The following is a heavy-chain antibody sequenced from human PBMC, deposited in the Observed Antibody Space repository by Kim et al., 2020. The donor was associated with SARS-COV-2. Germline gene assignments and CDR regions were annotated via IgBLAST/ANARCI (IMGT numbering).Heavy chain of an antibody. J-gene: IGHJ6*02. Sequence: GGSLRLSCAASGFTVSSNYMSWVRQAPGKGLEWVSVIYSGGSTYYADSVKGRFTISRHNSKNTLYLQMNSLRAEDTAVYYCARENLEFGGVHPPYGMDVWGQGTTVTVSS. D-gene: IGHD3-16*01. CDR1: GFTVSSNY. V-gene: IGHV3-53*04. CDR2: IYSGGST. CDR3: ARENLEFGGVHPPYGMDV.